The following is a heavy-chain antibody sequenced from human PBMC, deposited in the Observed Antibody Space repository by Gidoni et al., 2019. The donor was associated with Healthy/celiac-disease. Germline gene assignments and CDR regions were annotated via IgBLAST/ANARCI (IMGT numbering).Heavy chain of an antibody. J-gene: IGHJ4*02. Sequence: EVQLLQSVGGLVQPGGSLRPSCAPSAFPFRSPAMSWGRQAPGKGLEWVSASSGSDGSTYYADSVKGRFTISRDNSKNTLYLQMNSLRAEDTAVYYCAKDGFIYYYDSSGYYPYFDYWGQGTLVTVSS. D-gene: IGHD3-22*01. CDR3: AKDGFIYYYDSSGYYPYFDY. CDR1: AFPFRSPA. CDR2: SSGSDGST. V-gene: IGHV3-23*01.